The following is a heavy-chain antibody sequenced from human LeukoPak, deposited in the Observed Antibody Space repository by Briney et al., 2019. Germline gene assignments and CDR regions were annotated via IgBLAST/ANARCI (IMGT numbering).Heavy chain of an antibody. J-gene: IGHJ3*02. CDR2: IYPGDSDI. V-gene: IGHV5-51*01. CDR1: GYSFTTYW. CDR3: ARRGHSGSFLDAFDI. Sequence: GASLKISCKGSGYSFTTYWIGWVRQLPGKGLEWMGIIYPGDSDITYSPSFQGQVTISADKSINTAYLQWSSLKASDTAMYYCARRGHSGSFLDAFDIWGQGTMVTVSS. D-gene: IGHD1-26*01.